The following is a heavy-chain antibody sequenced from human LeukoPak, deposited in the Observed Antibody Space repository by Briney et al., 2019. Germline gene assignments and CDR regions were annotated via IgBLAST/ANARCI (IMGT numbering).Heavy chain of an antibody. Sequence: GGSLRLSCAASGFTFSSYGMHWVRQAPGKGLEWVAMIRFNGNGKFYIDSVKGRFTISRDISKNTQYLQMNSLTIEDTAVYYCARDATGWFSDYWGQGTPVTVSS. CDR2: IRFNGNGK. CDR1: GFTFSSYG. D-gene: IGHD6-19*01. J-gene: IGHJ4*02. V-gene: IGHV3-30*02. CDR3: ARDATGWFSDY.